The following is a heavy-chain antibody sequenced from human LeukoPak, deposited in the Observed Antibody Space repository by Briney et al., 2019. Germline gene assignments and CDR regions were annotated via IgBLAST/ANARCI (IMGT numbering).Heavy chain of an antibody. CDR1: GFTFSRFA. V-gene: IGHV3-30*02. J-gene: IGHJ4*02. CDR3: ARSGSGYFDY. Sequence: PGGSLRLSCAASGFTFSRFAMHWVRQAPGKGLEWVAFIRYDGSDKYYADSVKGRFTISRDNAKNSLYLQMNSLRAEDTAVYYCARSGSGYFDYWGQGSLVTVSS. CDR2: IRYDGSDK.